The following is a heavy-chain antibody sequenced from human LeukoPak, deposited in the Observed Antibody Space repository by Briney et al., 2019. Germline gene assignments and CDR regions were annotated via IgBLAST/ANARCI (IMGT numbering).Heavy chain of an antibody. CDR3: ARVPLGYYYYYMDV. J-gene: IGHJ6*03. CDR1: GFTFRSFA. Sequence: AGGSLRLSCAASGFTFRSFAMHWVRQAPGKGLEWVAVISYDGSNKYYADSVKGRFTISRDNSKNSLYLQMNSLRAEDTALYYCARVPLGYYYYYMDVWGKGTTVTVSS. CDR2: ISYDGSNK. V-gene: IGHV3-30*04.